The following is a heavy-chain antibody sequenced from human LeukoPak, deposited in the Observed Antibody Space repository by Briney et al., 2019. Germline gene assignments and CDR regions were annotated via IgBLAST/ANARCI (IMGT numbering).Heavy chain of an antibody. CDR1: GGSFSGYY. Sequence: SETLSLTCAVYGGSFSGYYWSWIRQPPGKGLEWIGEINHSGSTSYNPSLKSRVTISVDTSKNQFSLKLSSVTAADTAVYYCARGYSGSYIDYWGQGTLVTVSS. J-gene: IGHJ4*02. CDR2: INHSGST. D-gene: IGHD1-26*01. CDR3: ARGYSGSYIDY. V-gene: IGHV4-34*01.